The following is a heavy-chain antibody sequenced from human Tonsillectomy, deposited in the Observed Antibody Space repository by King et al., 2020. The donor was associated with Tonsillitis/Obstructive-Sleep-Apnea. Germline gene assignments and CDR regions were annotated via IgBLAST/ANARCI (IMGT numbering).Heavy chain of an antibody. D-gene: IGHD2-15*01. CDR1: GFTVISNS. Sequence: VQLVQSXGGLIQPGGSLRLXCAASGFTVISNSMSWVRQAPGKGLEWVAVSXSGGSTHYADSVXGXFTISXXNSKNMXYFKMNNLRXEDTAVYYCASGWXAXYYYYYGMXVWGXXXTGTVSS. CDR2: SXSGGST. V-gene: IGHV3-53*01. CDR3: ASGWXAXYYYYYGMXV. J-gene: IGHJ6*02.